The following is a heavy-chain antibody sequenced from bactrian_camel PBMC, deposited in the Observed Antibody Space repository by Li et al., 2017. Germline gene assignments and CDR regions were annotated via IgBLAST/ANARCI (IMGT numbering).Heavy chain of an antibody. J-gene: IGHJ6*01. D-gene: IGHD8*01. Sequence: HVQLVESGGGSVQTGGSLRLSCAPSGLSVSDSSMAWFRQSPGKEPEAVAAIRRDDLTAYTDSVKGRFTISKDNAGNSLFLHMTNLKPEDTAMYYCAVPYQDLSATETLRVMSSGGDFGYYGQGTQVTVS. V-gene: IGHV3S55*01. CDR3: AVPYQDLSATETLRVMSSGGDFGY. CDR2: IRRDDLT. CDR1: GLSVSDSS.